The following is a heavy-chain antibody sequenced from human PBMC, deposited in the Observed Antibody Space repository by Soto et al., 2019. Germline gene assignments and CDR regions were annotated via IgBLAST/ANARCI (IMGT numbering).Heavy chain of an antibody. D-gene: IGHD1-26*01. V-gene: IGHV3-72*01. Sequence: EVQVVESGGGLVQPGGSLRLSCAASGFPFSDLYIDWVRQAPGKGLEWVARIRNKANYYTTDYAASAKGRFTITRDDSTKSVYMQMSSLEPEDTAVYYCLIVGGTRSWGQGTLVYVSS. CDR1: GFPFSDLY. CDR2: IRNKANYYTT. CDR3: LIVGGTRS. J-gene: IGHJ5*02.